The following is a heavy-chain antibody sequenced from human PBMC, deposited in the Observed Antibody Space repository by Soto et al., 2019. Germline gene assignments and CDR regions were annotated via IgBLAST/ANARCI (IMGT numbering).Heavy chain of an antibody. D-gene: IGHD6-13*01. V-gene: IGHV1-69*01. CDR2: ISPYYNTL. Sequence: QAQVVQSGAEVRKPGSSVKLSCKASEGTFNSYAIAWVRQAPGQGLEWMGGISPYYNTLNYAQKFEDRVTITADDSTNTVYMELSSLRSDDTAVYFCAGGASSCYPYFFDSCAQGTVVTVSS. J-gene: IGHJ4*02. CDR1: EGTFNSYA. CDR3: AGGASSCYPYFFDS.